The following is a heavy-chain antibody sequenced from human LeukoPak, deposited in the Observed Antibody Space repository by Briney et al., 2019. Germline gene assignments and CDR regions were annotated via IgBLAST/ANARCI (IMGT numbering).Heavy chain of an antibody. CDR1: GFTFSAYA. CDR3: AKVNRGIPDWFDP. D-gene: IGHD3-10*01. Sequence: AGGSLRLSCAASGFTFSAYAMSWVRQAPGKGLEWVSSIGGADTRTYYADSVKGRFTISRDNSKNTLYLQMNSLRAEDTAVYYCAKVNRGIPDWFDPWGQGTLVTVSS. J-gene: IGHJ5*02. CDR2: IGGADTRT. V-gene: IGHV3-23*01.